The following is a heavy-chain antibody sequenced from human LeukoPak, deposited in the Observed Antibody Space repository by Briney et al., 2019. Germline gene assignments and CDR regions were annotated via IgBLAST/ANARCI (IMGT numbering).Heavy chain of an antibody. CDR1: GDSISDYY. D-gene: IGHD6-13*01. CDR2: IHNSGST. V-gene: IGHV4-59*01. Sequence: SETLSLTCTVSGDSISDYYWSWIRQPPGKGLEWIGYIHNSGSTKYTPSLKSRVSISVDTSKNQFSLRLSSVTAADTAIHYCARVPAAGTGPDYWGQGTLVTVSS. J-gene: IGHJ4*02. CDR3: ARVPAAGTGPDY.